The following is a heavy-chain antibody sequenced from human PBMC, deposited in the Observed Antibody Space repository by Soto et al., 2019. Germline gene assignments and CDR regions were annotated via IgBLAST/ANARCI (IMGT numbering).Heavy chain of an antibody. V-gene: IGHV3-30-3*01. D-gene: IGHD6-19*01. CDR1: GFTFRSYA. J-gene: IGHJ6*02. CDR3: ARDVSPIKAVAGIVYYYGMDV. CDR2: ISNDGSNK. Sequence: PGGSLRLSCAASGFTFRSYAMHWVRQAPGKGLECVAVISNDGSNKYYADSVKGRFTISRDNSKNTLYLQMNSLRAEDTAVYYCARDVSPIKAVAGIVYYYGMDVWGQGTRSP.